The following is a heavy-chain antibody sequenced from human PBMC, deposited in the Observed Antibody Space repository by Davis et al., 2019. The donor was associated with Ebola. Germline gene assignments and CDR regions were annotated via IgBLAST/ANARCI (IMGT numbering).Heavy chain of an antibody. D-gene: IGHD5-12*01. CDR3: ATEVYSGYDYFFEY. Sequence: MPSETLSLTCTVSGGSISSSSYYWGWIRQPPGKGLEWIGEINHSGSTNYNPSLKSRVTISVDTSKNQFSLKLSSVTAADTAVYYCATEVYSGYDYFFEYWGQGTLVTVSS. V-gene: IGHV4-39*07. J-gene: IGHJ4*02. CDR1: GGSISSSSYY. CDR2: INHSGST.